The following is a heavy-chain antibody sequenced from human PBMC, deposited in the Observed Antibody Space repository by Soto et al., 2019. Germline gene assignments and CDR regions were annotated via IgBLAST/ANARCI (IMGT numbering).Heavy chain of an antibody. V-gene: IGHV3-64*01. CDR1: GFTFSSYA. CDR3: ARMLHYYYMDV. J-gene: IGHJ6*03. CDR2: ISSNGGST. Sequence: GGSLRLSCAASGFTFSSYAMHWVRQAPGKGLEYVSAISSNGGSTYYANSVKGRFTISRDNSKNTLYLQMGSLRAEDMAVYYCARMLHYYYMDVWGKGTTVTVSS. D-gene: IGHD2-15*01.